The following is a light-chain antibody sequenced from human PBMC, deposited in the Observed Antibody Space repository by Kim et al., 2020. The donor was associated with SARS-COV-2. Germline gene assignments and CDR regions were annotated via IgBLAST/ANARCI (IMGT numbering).Light chain of an antibody. CDR2: EVS. CDR3: SSYAGSNNWV. CDR1: SSDVGGYNY. J-gene: IGLJ3*02. V-gene: IGLV2-8*01. Sequence: GQSVHISCTGTSSDVGGYNYVSWYQQHPGKAPKLMIYEVSKRPSGVPDRFSGSKSGNTASLTVSGLQAEDEADYYCSSYAGSNNWVFGGGTQLTVL.